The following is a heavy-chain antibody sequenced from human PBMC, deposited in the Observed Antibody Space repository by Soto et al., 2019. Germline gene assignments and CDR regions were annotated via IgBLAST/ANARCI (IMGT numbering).Heavy chain of an antibody. D-gene: IGHD3-9*01. CDR1: GFTFSSYW. Sequence: PGGSLRLSCAASGFTFSSYWMSWVRQAPGKGLEWVANIKQDGSEKYYVDSVKGRFTTSRDNAKNSLYLQMNSLRAEDTAVYYCARVPAPVYDILTGYAYWGQGTLVTVSS. CDR3: ARVPAPVYDILTGYAY. J-gene: IGHJ4*02. CDR2: IKQDGSEK. V-gene: IGHV3-7*01.